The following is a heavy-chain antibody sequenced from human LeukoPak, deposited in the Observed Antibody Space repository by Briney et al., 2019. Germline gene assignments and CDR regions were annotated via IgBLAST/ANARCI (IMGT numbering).Heavy chain of an antibody. D-gene: IGHD3-22*01. CDR3: ARDYYDSSGYYDY. V-gene: IGHV4-39*07. CDR1: GGSLSSSSYY. Sequence: PSETLSLTCTVSGGSLSSSSYYWGWIRQPPGKGLEWIGSIYYTGNTYYNPSLKSRVTISVDTSKNQFSLKLSSVTAADTAVYYCARDYYDSSGYYDYWGQGTLVTVSS. J-gene: IGHJ4*02. CDR2: IYYTGNT.